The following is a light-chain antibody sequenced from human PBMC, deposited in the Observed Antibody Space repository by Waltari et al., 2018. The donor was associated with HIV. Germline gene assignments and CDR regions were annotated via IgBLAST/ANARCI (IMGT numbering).Light chain of an antibody. CDR2: RNN. Sequence: QSVLTQPPSASGTPGQRVTISCSGSSSNIGSNYVYWYQQLPGTAPKLLIYRNNQRPAGVPDRCSGSKSGTSASLAISGLRSEDETNYYCAAWDDSLSGLVVGGGTKLTVL. CDR3: AAWDDSLSGLV. V-gene: IGLV1-47*01. J-gene: IGLJ3*02. CDR1: SSNIGSNY.